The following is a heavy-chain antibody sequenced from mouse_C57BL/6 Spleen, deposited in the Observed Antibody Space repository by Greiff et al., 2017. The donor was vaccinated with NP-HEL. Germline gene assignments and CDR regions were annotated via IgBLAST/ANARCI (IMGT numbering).Heavy chain of an antibody. J-gene: IGHJ2*01. CDR2: IYPGDGDT. Sequence: VQLQQSGPELVKPGASVKISCKASGYAFSSSWMNWVKQRPGKGLEWIGRIYPGDGDTNYNGKFKGKATLTADKSSSTAYMQLSSLTSEDSAVYFCARRCGGTGYFDYWGQGTTLTVSS. V-gene: IGHV1-82*01. D-gene: IGHD1-1*02. CDR3: ARRCGGTGYFDY. CDR1: GYAFSSSW.